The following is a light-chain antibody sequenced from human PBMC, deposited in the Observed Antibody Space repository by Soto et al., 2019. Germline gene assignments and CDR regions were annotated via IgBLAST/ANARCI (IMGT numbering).Light chain of an antibody. Sequence: QTVVTQPPSASGTPGQRVTISCSGRSSNSGSNTVNWYQQLPGTAPKLLIYSNNQRPSGVPDRFSGSKSGTSASLAISGLQSEDEADYYCAAWDDSLNGPYVFGTGTKLTVL. CDR1: SSNSGSNT. CDR3: AAWDDSLNGPYV. V-gene: IGLV1-44*01. CDR2: SNN. J-gene: IGLJ1*01.